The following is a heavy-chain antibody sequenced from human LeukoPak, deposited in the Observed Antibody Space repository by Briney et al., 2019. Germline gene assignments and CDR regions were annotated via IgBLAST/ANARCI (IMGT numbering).Heavy chain of an antibody. V-gene: IGHV4-38-2*02. D-gene: IGHD5-24*01. Sequence: SETLSLTCTVSGGSISSGYYWGWIRQPPGKGLEWIGSIYHSGSTYYNPSLKSRVTISVDTSKNQFSLKLGSVTAADTAVYYCARVGGGRDGYNVGYWGQGTLVTVSS. CDR1: GGSISSGYY. CDR3: ARVGGGRDGYNVGY. J-gene: IGHJ4*02. CDR2: IYHSGST.